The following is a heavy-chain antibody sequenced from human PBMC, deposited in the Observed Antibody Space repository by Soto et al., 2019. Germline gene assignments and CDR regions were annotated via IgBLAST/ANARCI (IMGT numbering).Heavy chain of an antibody. D-gene: IGHD3-22*01. Sequence: QVQLVESGGGVVQPGRSLRVSCAASGFTFSSYGMHWVRQAPGKGLEWVAVIWYDGSNKYYADSVKGRFTISRDNSKNKLYLQMNSLRVEDTAIYYRARDAYDSRDYYPFDYWGQGTLVTVSS. CDR3: ARDAYDSRDYYPFDY. V-gene: IGHV3-33*01. CDR2: IWYDGSNK. CDR1: GFTFSSYG. J-gene: IGHJ4*02.